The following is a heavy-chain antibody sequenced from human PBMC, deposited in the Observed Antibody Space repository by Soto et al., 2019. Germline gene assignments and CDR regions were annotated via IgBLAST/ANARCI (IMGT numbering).Heavy chain of an antibody. D-gene: IGHD3-9*01. CDR3: ARGATHYDILTGYYRYYGMDV. CDR2: IIPIFGTA. CDR1: GGTFSSYA. V-gene: IGHV1-69*13. Sequence: SVKVSCKASGGTFSSYAISWVRQAPGQGLEWMGGIIPIFGTANYAQKFQGRVTITADESTSTAYMELSSLRSEDTAVYYCARGATHYDILTGYYRYYGMDVWGQGTTVTVS. J-gene: IGHJ6*02.